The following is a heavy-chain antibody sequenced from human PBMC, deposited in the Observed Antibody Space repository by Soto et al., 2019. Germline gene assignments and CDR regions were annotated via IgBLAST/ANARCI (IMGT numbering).Heavy chain of an antibody. V-gene: IGHV1-69*13. CDR3: ARASYCSSTSCQASPYYFDY. Sequence: ASVKVSCKASGGTFSSYAISWVRQAPGPGLEWMGGIIPIFGTANYAQKFQGRDTITADESTSTAYMELSSLRSEDTAVYYCARASYCSSTSCQASPYYFDYWGQGTLVTVSS. CDR1: GGTFSSYA. D-gene: IGHD2-2*01. J-gene: IGHJ4*02. CDR2: IIPIFGTA.